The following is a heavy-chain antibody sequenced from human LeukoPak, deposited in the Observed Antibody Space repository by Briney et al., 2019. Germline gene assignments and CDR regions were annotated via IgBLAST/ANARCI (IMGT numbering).Heavy chain of an antibody. J-gene: IGHJ4*02. V-gene: IGHV1-18*01. CDR3: ARDRGDGYNYYFDY. CDR2: ISAYNGNT. D-gene: IGHD5-24*01. Sequence: ASVKVSCKASGYTFTSYGISWVRQAPGQGLEWMGWISAYNGNTNYAQKLQGRVTMTTDTSTSTAYMGLRSLRSDDTAVYYCARDRGDGYNYYFDYWGQGTLVTVSS. CDR1: GYTFTSYG.